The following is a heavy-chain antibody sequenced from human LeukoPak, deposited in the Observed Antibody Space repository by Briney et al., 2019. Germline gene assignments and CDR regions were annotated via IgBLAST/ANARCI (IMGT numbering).Heavy chain of an antibody. V-gene: IGHV4-34*01. CDR1: GGSFSGYY. Sequence: SETLSLTCAVYGGSFSGYYWSWIRQPPGKGLEWIGEINHSGSTNYNPSLKSRVTISVDTSKNQFSLKLSSVTAADTAVYYCARGRCPRAFGIWGQGTMVTVSS. J-gene: IGHJ3*02. CDR2: INHSGST. CDR3: ARGRCPRAFGI.